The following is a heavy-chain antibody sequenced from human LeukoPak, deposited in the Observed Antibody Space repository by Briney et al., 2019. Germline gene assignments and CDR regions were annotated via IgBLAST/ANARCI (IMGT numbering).Heavy chain of an antibody. CDR1: GGSISSGDYY. CDR3: ARDYYYDSSGYRNDAFDI. CDR2: IYYSGST. J-gene: IGHJ3*02. Sequence: SETLSLTCTVSGGSISSGDYYWSWIRQPPGKGLEWIGYIYYSGSTYYNTSLKSRVTISVDTSKNQFSLQLSSGTAADTAVYYCARDYYYDSSGYRNDAFDIWGQGTMVTVSS. V-gene: IGHV4-30-4*08. D-gene: IGHD3-22*01.